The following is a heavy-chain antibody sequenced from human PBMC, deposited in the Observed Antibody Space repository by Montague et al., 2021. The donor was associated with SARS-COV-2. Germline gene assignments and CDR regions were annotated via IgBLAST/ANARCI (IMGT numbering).Heavy chain of an antibody. CDR2: INYRGTT. J-gene: IGHJ4*02. Sequence: SETLSLTCTVSGGSISSTNYYWGLIRQPPGKGLEWIGSINYRGTTHYNPSLKSRVTMSVDTSKSLFSLELSSVTAADTAIYYCARHNDVYNRWYYFDYWGQGTLVTVSS. V-gene: IGHV4-39*01. D-gene: IGHD5-24*01. CDR1: GGSISSTNYY. CDR3: ARHNDVYNRWYYFDY.